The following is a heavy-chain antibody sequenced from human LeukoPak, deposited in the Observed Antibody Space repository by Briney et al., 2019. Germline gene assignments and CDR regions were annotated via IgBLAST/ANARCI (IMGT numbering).Heavy chain of an antibody. J-gene: IGHJ4*02. CDR1: GFTFSSYE. V-gene: IGHV3-48*03. Sequence: GGSLRLSCAASGFTFSSYEMNWIRQAPGKGLEWVSYISSSGSTIYYADSVKGRFTISRDNAKNSLYLQMNSLRAEDTAVYYCARSTYSLFDYWGQGTLVTVSS. CDR3: ARSTYSLFDY. CDR2: ISSSGSTI. D-gene: IGHD2-21*01.